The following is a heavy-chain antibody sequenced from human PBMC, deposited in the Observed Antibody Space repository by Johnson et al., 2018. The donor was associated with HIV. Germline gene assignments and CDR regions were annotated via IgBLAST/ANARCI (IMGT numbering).Heavy chain of an antibody. CDR2: IWYDGSNK. Sequence: QEQLVESGGGVVQPGRSLRLSCAASGFTFSSYAMHWVRQDPGKGLEWVAVIWYDGSNKYYADSVKGRFTISRDNAKNSLCLQMNSLRAEDTAVYYCAREGMGYGDYVDAFDIWGQGTMVTVSS. CDR3: AREGMGYGDYVDAFDI. V-gene: IGHV3-33*01. D-gene: IGHD4-17*01. J-gene: IGHJ3*02. CDR1: GFTFSSYA.